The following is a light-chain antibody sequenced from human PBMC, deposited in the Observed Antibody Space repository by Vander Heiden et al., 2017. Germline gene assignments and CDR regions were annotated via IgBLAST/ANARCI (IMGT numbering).Light chain of an antibody. Sequence: SYVLTQPPSVSVAPGKTARVTCVGNNIGDKSVHWYRQKPGQAPLLGGEEDTDRPSGIPERFAGSNSGKKDKLKISRVEAGDEADDDCQVWDSHSEQGIFGGGTKLTVL. CDR3: QVWDSHSEQGI. CDR1: NIGDKS. J-gene: IGLJ2*01. CDR2: EDT. V-gene: IGLV3-21*03.